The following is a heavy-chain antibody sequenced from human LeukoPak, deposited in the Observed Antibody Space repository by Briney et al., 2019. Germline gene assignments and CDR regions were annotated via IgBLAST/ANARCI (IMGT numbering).Heavy chain of an antibody. CDR1: GFTVSSNY. V-gene: IGHV3-53*01. Sequence: GGSLRLSCAASGFTVSSNYMSWVRQALGKGLEWVSILYSAGATYYADSVRGRFTISRDSSKNMVCLQMNSLRAEDTAVYYCASGGTGARKFYSDPFHYWGQGTLVTVSS. D-gene: IGHD2-15*01. CDR3: ASGGTGARKFYSDPFHY. J-gene: IGHJ4*02. CDR2: LYSAGAT.